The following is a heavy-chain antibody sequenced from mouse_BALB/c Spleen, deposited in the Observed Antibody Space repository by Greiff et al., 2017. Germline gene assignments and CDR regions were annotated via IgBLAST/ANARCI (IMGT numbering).Heavy chain of an antibody. D-gene: IGHD1-1*01. CDR3: ASITTDFDV. V-gene: IGHV5-9-4*01. CDR1: GFTFSSYA. CDR2: ISSGGSYT. J-gene: IGHJ1*01. Sequence: EVQVVESGGGLVKPGGSLKLSCAASGFTFSSYAMSWVRQSPEKRLEWVAEISSGGSYTYYPDTVTGRFTISRDNAKNTLYLEMSSLRSEDTAMYYCASITTDFDVWGAGTTVTVSS.